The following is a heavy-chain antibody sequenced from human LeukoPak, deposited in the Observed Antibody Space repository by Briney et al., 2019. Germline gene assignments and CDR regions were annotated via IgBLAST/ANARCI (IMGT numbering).Heavy chain of an antibody. CDR3: ARGDGSWGGPGDYYYYMDV. CDR2: INWNGGST. CDR1: GFTFDDYG. Sequence: GGSLRLSCAASGFTFDDYGMSWVRQAPRKGLEGVSGINWNGGSTGYADSVKGRFTISRDNAKNYLYLQMNSLRAEDTALYYCARGDGSWGGPGDYYYYMDVWGKGTTVSVSS. J-gene: IGHJ6*03. D-gene: IGHD2-15*01. V-gene: IGHV3-20*04.